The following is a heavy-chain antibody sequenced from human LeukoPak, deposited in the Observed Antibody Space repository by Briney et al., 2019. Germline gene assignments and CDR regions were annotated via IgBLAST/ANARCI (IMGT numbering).Heavy chain of an antibody. CDR3: AKDLVPAAIRTFGY. Sequence: GGSLRLSCAASGFTFSSYAMSWVRQAPGKGLEWVSTISSSGGSTYYADPVKGRFTISRDNSKNTLHLQMNSLRAEDTAVYYCAKDLVPAAIRTFGYWGQGTLVTVSS. J-gene: IGHJ4*02. D-gene: IGHD2-2*02. CDR1: GFTFSSYA. CDR2: ISSSGGST. V-gene: IGHV3-23*01.